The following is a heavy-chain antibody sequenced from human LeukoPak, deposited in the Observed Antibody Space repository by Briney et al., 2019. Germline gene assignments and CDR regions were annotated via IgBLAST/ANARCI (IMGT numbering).Heavy chain of an antibody. CDR3: ARVDGSGWSPLLY. D-gene: IGHD6-19*01. CDR1: GFTFSNYG. Sequence: GGSLRLSCAASGFTFSNYGMSWVRQAPGKGLEWVSVISGSGGSIYYADSVKGRFTIPRDNSKNTLYLQMNGLRAEDTAVYYCARVDGSGWSPLLYWGQGTLVTVSS. V-gene: IGHV3-23*01. CDR2: ISGSGGSI. J-gene: IGHJ4*02.